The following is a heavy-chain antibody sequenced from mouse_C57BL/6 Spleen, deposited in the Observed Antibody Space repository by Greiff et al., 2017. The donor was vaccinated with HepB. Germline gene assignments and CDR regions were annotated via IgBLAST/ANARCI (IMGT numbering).Heavy chain of an antibody. Sequence: VQLQQSGAELAKPGASVKLSCKASGYTFTSYWMHWVKQRPGQGLEWIGYINPSSGYTKYNQKFKDKATLTADKSSSTAYMQLSSLTYEDAAVYYCAEITTDYAIDYWGQGTSVTVSS. D-gene: IGHD1-1*01. CDR3: AEITTDYAIDY. J-gene: IGHJ4*01. CDR2: INPSSGYT. V-gene: IGHV1-7*01. CDR1: GYTFTSYW.